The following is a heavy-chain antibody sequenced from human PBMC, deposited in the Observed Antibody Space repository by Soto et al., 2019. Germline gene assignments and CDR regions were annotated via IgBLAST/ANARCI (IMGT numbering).Heavy chain of an antibody. Sequence: SVKVSCKASGYTFTGHYIHWVRQAPEQGPEWMGEIGPESGATRYAQKFQGRVTMTRDMSITTVYMELSNLSPDDTAVYYCGRGRSGQIVVFYWGQGTPVTVSS. CDR1: GYTFTGHY. CDR3: GRGRSGQIVVFY. D-gene: IGHD5-12*01. CDR2: IGPESGAT. J-gene: IGHJ4*02. V-gene: IGHV1-2*02.